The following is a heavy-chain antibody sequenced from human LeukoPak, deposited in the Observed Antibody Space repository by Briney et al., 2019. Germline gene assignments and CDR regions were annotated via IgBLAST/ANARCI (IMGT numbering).Heavy chain of an antibody. J-gene: IGHJ4*02. CDR2: ITSDGSGT. Sequence: GGSLRLSCAASGFTFSNYFMHWFRQPPGKGLVWFSRITSDGSGTNYADSVKGRFTISRDNAKNTLYLQMSSLRVEDTAVYYCVNLGYCTTSSCQPWGQGTLVTVSS. CDR1: GFTFSNYF. CDR3: VNLGYCTTSSCQP. D-gene: IGHD2-2*01. V-gene: IGHV3-74*01.